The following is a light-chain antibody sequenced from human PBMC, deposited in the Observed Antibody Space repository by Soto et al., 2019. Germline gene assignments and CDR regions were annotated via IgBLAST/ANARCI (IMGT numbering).Light chain of an antibody. Sequence: IQMTQSPSTLSASVGDRFTITCLASQGIRNDLGWYQQKAGKAPNLLIYKASTLKSGVPSRFSGSGSGTDFTLTISRLEPEDFAVYYCQHFGGSLPVTFGQGTRLEI. V-gene: IGKV1-6*01. CDR1: QGIRND. CDR2: KAS. CDR3: QHFGGSLPVT. J-gene: IGKJ5*01.